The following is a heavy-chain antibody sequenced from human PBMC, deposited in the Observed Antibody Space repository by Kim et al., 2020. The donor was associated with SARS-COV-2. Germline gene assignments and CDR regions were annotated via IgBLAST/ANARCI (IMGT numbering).Heavy chain of an antibody. J-gene: IGHJ4*02. CDR1: GGSISSYY. CDR2: IYYSGST. D-gene: IGHD6-13*01. V-gene: IGHV4-59*01. Sequence: SETLSLTCTVSGGSISSYYWSWIRQPPGKGLEWIGYIYYSGSTNYNPSLKSRVTISVDTSKNQFSLKLSSVTAADTAVYYCARGAYSSSWYYFDYWGQGTLVTVSS. CDR3: ARGAYSSSWYYFDY.